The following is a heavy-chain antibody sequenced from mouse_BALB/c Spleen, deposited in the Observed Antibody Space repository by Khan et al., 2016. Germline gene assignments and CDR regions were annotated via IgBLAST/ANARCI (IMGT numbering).Heavy chain of an antibody. Sequence: VQLQQSGAELVKPGASVKLSCTVSGFNINDTYMHWVNQRPEQGLEWIGRIDPANGNTKYDPQFQDQATITADTSSNTAYLQLSSLTSEDTAVYYCSSGVYDYGFAYWGQGTLVTVSA. CDR1: GFNINDTY. CDR2: IDPANGNT. J-gene: IGHJ3*01. D-gene: IGHD2-4*01. V-gene: IGHV14-3*02. CDR3: SSGVYDYGFAY.